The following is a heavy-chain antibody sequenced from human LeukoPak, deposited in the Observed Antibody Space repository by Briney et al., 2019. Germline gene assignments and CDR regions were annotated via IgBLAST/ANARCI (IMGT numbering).Heavy chain of an antibody. Sequence: GGSLRLSCAASGFTFSSYSMNWVRQAPGKGLEWVSSISSSSYIYYADSVKGRFTISRDNAKNSLYLQMNSLRAEDTAVYYCARGYYDNSGYYFPFDFWGQGTLVTVSS. V-gene: IGHV3-21*01. CDR3: ARGYYDNSGYYFPFDF. D-gene: IGHD3-22*01. CDR1: GFTFSSYS. CDR2: ISSSSYI. J-gene: IGHJ4*02.